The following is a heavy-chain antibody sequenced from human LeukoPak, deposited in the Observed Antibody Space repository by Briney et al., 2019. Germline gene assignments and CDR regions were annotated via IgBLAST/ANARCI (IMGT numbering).Heavy chain of an antibody. CDR3: AAARLTGYHFAIY. Sequence: ASVKVSCEASEYTFTDYFMHWVRQAPGQGLEWMGWINPNSGGTNFAQKFQGRVTLTRDTSISSAYMELSRVRSDDTAVYYCAAARLTGYHFAIYWGQGTLVTVSS. D-gene: IGHD3-9*01. V-gene: IGHV1-2*02. CDR1: EYTFTDYF. J-gene: IGHJ4*02. CDR2: INPNSGGT.